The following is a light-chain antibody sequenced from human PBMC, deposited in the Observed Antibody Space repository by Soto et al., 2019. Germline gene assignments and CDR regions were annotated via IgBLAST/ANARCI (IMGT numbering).Light chain of an antibody. J-gene: IGKJ1*01. CDR1: QSVSDTY. V-gene: IGKV3-20*01. Sequence: EIVLTQSPGTLSLSPGDRATLSCRASQSVSDTYIAWYQQKPGQAPRLLIYGASSRATGMPDRFSGSGSGTDFTLTISRLEPEDFAVYYCQQYGSSPWTFGQGTNVEIK. CDR3: QQYGSSPWT. CDR2: GAS.